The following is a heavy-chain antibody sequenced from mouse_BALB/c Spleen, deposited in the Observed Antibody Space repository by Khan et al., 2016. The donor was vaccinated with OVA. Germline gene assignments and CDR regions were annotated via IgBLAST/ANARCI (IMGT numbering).Heavy chain of an antibody. Sequence: QVQLKQSGTELARPGASVNLSCKASGYTFTDFYINWVKQRSGQGLEWIGEISPGSGDTYYNEKFKGKATLTAAKSSSTAYMQLSSLTSEASAVYFCARRNYFGYTFAYWGQGTLVTVSA. CDR2: ISPGSGDT. CDR3: ARRNYFGYTFAY. CDR1: GYTFTDFY. V-gene: IGHV1-77*01. J-gene: IGHJ3*01. D-gene: IGHD1-2*01.